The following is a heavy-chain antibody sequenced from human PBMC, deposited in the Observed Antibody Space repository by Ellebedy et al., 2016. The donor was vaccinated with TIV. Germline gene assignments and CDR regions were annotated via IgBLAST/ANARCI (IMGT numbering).Heavy chain of an antibody. J-gene: IGHJ4*02. V-gene: IGHV4-59*12. CDR2: IYYSGST. Sequence: SETLSLTCAVYGGSFSAYYWIWIRQPPGKGLEWIGYIYYSGSTNYNPSLKSRVTISVDTSKNQFSLKLSSVTAADTAVYYCARAAAAGTSADYWGQGTLVTVSS. CDR1: GGSFSAYY. CDR3: ARAAAAGTSADY. D-gene: IGHD6-13*01.